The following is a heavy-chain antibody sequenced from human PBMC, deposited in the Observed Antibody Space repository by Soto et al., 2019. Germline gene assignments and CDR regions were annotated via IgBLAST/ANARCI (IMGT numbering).Heavy chain of an antibody. CDR1: GASHNPPTYL. Sequence: PSETLSPTCAISGASHNPPTYLWRWIRQPPGQGLEWIGSVYDSPNSFYNPSLKSRLPVSVDTSKRQFSMNMRPVKAADTATYYCASQYSNYDSSGHLLFAYWDNGGQGTLVT. CDR2: VYDSPNS. V-gene: IGHV4-39*01. CDR3: ASQYSNYDSSGHLLFAYWDN. D-gene: IGHD3-22*01. J-gene: IGHJ4*02.